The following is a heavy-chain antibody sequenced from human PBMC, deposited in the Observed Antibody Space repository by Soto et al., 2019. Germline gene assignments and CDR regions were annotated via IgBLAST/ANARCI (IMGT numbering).Heavy chain of an antibody. V-gene: IGHV4-34*01. D-gene: IGHD2-2*02. CDR2: INHSGST. Sequence: SETLSLTCAVYGGSFSGYYWSWIRQPPGKGLEWIGEINHSGSTNYNPSLKSRVTISVDTSKNQFSLKLSSVTAADTDVYYCARSVRYCSSTSCYTYYYYGMDVWGQGTTVTVSS. CDR1: GGSFSGYY. J-gene: IGHJ6*02. CDR3: ARSVRYCSSTSCYTYYYYGMDV.